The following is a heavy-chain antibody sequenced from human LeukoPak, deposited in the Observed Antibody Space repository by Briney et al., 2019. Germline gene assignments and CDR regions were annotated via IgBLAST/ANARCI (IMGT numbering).Heavy chain of an antibody. CDR1: GFTFSSYG. J-gene: IGHJ5*02. Sequence: PGGSLRLSCAASGFTFSSYGMHWVRQAPGKGLEWVAVISYDGSNKYYADSVKGRFTISRDNSKNTLYLQMNSLRAEDTAVYYCAKEIAVTDWFDPWGQGTPVTVSS. CDR2: ISYDGSNK. CDR3: AKEIAVTDWFDP. D-gene: IGHD4-17*01. V-gene: IGHV3-30*18.